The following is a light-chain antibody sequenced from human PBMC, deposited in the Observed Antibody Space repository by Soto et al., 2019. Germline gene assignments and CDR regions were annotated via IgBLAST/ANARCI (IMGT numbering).Light chain of an antibody. CDR1: QSISNY. V-gene: IGKV1-39*01. J-gene: IGKJ4*02. CDR3: QQSYHTLPLT. CDR2: TAS. Sequence: DIQMTQCPSSLSASVGDRVTITCRASQSISNYVNWYQQRPGKAPNLLIYTASTLHSGAPSRFSGSGSGRDFTLTISSLHPDDFATYYCQQSYHTLPLTFGGGTKVEI.